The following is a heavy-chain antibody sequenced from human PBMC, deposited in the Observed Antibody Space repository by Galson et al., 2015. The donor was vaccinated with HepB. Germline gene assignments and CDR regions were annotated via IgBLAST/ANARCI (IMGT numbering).Heavy chain of an antibody. CDR3: ARAEGCSTFNCYPFLDY. J-gene: IGHJ4*02. Sequence: SLRLSCAASGFAFSSYGMYWVRQAPGKGLEWVALIWYDGGKKYYEDSVKGRFTISRDNSKNMVYLQMNSLRAEDTALYYCARAEGCSTFNCYPFLDYWGQGTQVIVSS. V-gene: IGHV3-33*01. CDR2: IWYDGGKK. CDR1: GFAFSSYG. D-gene: IGHD2-15*01.